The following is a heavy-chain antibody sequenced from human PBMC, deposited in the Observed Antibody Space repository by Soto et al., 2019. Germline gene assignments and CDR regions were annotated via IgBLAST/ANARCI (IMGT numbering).Heavy chain of an antibody. V-gene: IGHV4-34*01. CDR3: ARGPPWYSVYDCVNRYFDY. D-gene: IGHD5-12*01. CDR2: INHSGST. CDR1: GGSFSGYY. Sequence: SETLSLTCAVYGGSFSGYYWSWIRQPPGKGLEWIGEINHSGSTNYNPSLKSRVTISVDTSKNQFSLKLSSVTAADTAVYYCARGPPWYSVYDCVNRYFDYWGQGTLGTVSS. J-gene: IGHJ4*02.